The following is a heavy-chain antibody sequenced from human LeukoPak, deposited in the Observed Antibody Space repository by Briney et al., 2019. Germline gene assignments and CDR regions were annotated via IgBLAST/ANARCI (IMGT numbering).Heavy chain of an antibody. CDR1: GGSISSYH. CDR2: IYYSGST. Sequence: SETLSLTCTVSGGSISSYHWSWIRQPPGKGLEWIGYIYYSGSTNYNPSLKSRVTISVDTSKNQFSLKLSSVTAADTAVYYCARVGELRHLHAFDIWGQGTMVTVSS. V-gene: IGHV4-59*01. CDR3: ARVGELRHLHAFDI. J-gene: IGHJ3*02. D-gene: IGHD3-10*01.